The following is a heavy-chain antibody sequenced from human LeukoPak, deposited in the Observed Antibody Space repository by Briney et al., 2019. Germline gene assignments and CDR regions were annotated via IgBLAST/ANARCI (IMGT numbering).Heavy chain of an antibody. D-gene: IGHD6-13*01. Sequence: GGSLRLSCAASGFIFSNAWMSWVRQAPGKGLEWVAVISYDGSNKYYTDSVKGRFTISRDNSKNTLYLQMNSLRAEDTAVYYCARDHEQQLVSYYYYYMDVWGKGTTVTVSS. CDR2: ISYDGSNK. CDR1: GFIFSNAW. J-gene: IGHJ6*03. V-gene: IGHV3-30-3*01. CDR3: ARDHEQQLVSYYYYYMDV.